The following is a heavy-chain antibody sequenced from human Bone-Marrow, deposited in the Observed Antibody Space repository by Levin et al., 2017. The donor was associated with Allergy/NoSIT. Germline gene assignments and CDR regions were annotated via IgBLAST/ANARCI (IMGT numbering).Heavy chain of an antibody. V-gene: IGHV3-11*01. J-gene: IGHJ4*02. CDR3: ARTGMITFGGVIVY. CDR2: ISSSGSTI. D-gene: IGHD3-16*02. CDR1: GFTFSDYY. Sequence: GESLKISCAASGFTFSDYYMSWIRQAPGKGLEWVSYISSSGSTIYYADSVKGRFTISRDNAKNSLYLQMNSLRAEDTAVYYCARTGMITFGGVIVYWGQGTLVTVSS.